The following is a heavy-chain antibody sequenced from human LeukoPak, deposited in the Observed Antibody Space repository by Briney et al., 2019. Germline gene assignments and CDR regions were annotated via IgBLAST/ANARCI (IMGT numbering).Heavy chain of an antibody. CDR3: ARHASGKNYYYYMDV. D-gene: IGHD1-26*01. Sequence: SETLSLTCTVSGGSISSSSYYWGWIRQPPGKGLEWIGSIYYSGSTYYNPTLKSRVTISVDTSKNQFSLKLSSVTAADTAVYYCARHASGKNYYYYMDVWGKGTTVTVSS. V-gene: IGHV4-39*07. CDR2: IYYSGST. CDR1: GGSISSSSYY. J-gene: IGHJ6*03.